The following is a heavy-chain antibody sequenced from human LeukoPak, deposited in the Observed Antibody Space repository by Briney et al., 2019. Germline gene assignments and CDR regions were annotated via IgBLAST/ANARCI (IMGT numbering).Heavy chain of an antibody. Sequence: GRSLRLSCAASGFTFSSYGRHWVRQAPGKGLEWVAVISYDGSNKYYADSVKGRFTISRDNSKNTLYLQMNSLRAEDTAVYYCAKSYYDSSGYYYEGDYFDYWGQGTLVTVSS. J-gene: IGHJ4*02. CDR3: AKSYYDSSGYYYEGDYFDY. D-gene: IGHD3-22*01. CDR2: ISYDGSNK. V-gene: IGHV3-30*18. CDR1: GFTFSSYG.